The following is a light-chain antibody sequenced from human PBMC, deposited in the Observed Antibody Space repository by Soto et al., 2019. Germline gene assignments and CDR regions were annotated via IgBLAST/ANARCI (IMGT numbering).Light chain of an antibody. CDR3: MQGTYWPPT. V-gene: IGKV2-30*01. J-gene: IGKJ1*01. CDR1: QSVVYIDGNAY. Sequence: DVVMTQSPPSLPVTLGQPASISCRSSQSVVYIDGNAYLNWFQQRPGQSPRRLIYTVSNRYSGDPDRFSGGGSVTDFTLEIRRVEAEDVRIYYCMQGTYWPPTFGQGTKVEI. CDR2: TVS.